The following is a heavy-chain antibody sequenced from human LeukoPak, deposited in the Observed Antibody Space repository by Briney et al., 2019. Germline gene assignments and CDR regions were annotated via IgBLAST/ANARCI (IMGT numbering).Heavy chain of an antibody. CDR1: GGTFSSYA. J-gene: IGHJ5*02. D-gene: IGHD3-22*01. CDR2: IIPLFGTT. Sequence: SVKVSCKASGGTFSSYAISWGRQAPGQGLEWMGGIIPLFGTTNYAQKFQGRVTITTDESTSTAYMELSSLRSEDTAVYYCARDGRAEYYYDSSGYYPLRLDPWGQGTLVTVSS. V-gene: IGHV1-69*05. CDR3: ARDGRAEYYYDSSGYYPLRLDP.